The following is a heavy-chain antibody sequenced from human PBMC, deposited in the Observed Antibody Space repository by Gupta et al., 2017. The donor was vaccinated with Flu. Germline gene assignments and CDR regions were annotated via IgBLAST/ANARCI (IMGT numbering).Heavy chain of an antibody. CDR3: WGVASTRSLDI. V-gene: IGHV3-23*01. D-gene: IGHD3-10*01. Sequence: EVQLLVSGGGLVQPGGSLRLSCAGSGFTFSSYAMSWVRQAPGKGLEWVSSISNTGGTTHDADSVKGRFTISRDNSRNTLYLEMNSLTAADTAVYFVWGVASTRSLDIWDQGTMVTVSA. CDR2: ISNTGGTT. J-gene: IGHJ3*02. CDR1: GFTFSSYA.